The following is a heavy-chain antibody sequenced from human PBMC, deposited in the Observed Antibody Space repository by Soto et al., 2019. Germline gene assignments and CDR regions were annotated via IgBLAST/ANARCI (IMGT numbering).Heavy chain of an antibody. CDR3: ARDFKISENDYGDYYAFDI. J-gene: IGHJ3*02. CDR1: GFTFSSYS. CDR2: ISSSSSTI. Sequence: GGSLRLSCAASGFTFSSYSMNWVRQAPGKGLEWVSYISSSSSTIYYADSVKGRFTISRDNAKNSLYLQMNSLRAEDTAVYYCARDFKISENDYGDYYAFDIWGQGTMVTVSS. D-gene: IGHD4-17*01. V-gene: IGHV3-48*01.